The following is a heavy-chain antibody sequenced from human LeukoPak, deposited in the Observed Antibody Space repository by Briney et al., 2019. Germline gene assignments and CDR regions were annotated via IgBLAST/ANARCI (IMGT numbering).Heavy chain of an antibody. CDR1: EYTCTSYY. CDR3: ARCPSYYYDSSGYYPVRDAFDI. D-gene: IGHD3-22*01. Sequence: VSVKVSCKASEYTCTSYYMHWVRQAPGQGLEWMGVINPSGGSTSYAQKFQGRVTMTRDTSTSTVYMELSSLRSEDTAVYYCARCPSYYYDSSGYYPVRDAFDIWGQGTMVTVSS. V-gene: IGHV1-46*01. J-gene: IGHJ3*02. CDR2: INPSGGST.